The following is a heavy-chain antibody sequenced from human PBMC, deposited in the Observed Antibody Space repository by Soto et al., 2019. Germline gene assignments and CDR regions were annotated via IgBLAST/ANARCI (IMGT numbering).Heavy chain of an antibody. Sequence: QVQLVESGGGVVQPGRSLRLSCAASGFTFSSYGMHWVRQAPGKGLEWVAVIWSDGSNKYYADSVKGRFTISRDNSKNTLYLKRNSLRAEDTAVYYCARDARTTIFGVVISYYYYGMDVWGQGTTVTVSS. CDR3: ARDARTTIFGVVISYYYYGMDV. V-gene: IGHV3-33*01. D-gene: IGHD3-3*01. J-gene: IGHJ6*02. CDR2: IWSDGSNK. CDR1: GFTFSSYG.